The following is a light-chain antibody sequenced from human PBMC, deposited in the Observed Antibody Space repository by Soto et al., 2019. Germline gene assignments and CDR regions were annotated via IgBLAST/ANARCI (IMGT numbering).Light chain of an antibody. J-gene: IGKJ1*01. Sequence: DIVLTQSPSTLSLSPGDRATLSCRASQSINRHLAWYRQKPGQAPRLLIYGTSTRATGVPARFSGRGSGTDFTLTISRLEPEDFAVYYCQQYGNSPWTFGQGTKVDI. CDR2: GTS. CDR3: QQYGNSPWT. V-gene: IGKV3-20*01. CDR1: QSINRH.